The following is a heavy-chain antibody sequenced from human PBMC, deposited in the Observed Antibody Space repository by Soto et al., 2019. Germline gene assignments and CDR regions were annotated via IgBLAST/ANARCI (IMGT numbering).Heavy chain of an antibody. CDR2: ISGSGGST. CDR1: GFTFSSYA. V-gene: IGHV3-23*01. D-gene: IGHD3-22*01. Sequence: HLWGSLRLSCAASGFTFSSYAMSWVRQAPGKGLEWVSAISGSGGSTYYADSVKGRFTISRDNSKNTLYLQMNSLRAEDTAVYYCAKDSVPLPTLDSSGYYYFDYWGQGTLVTVSS. CDR3: AKDSVPLPTLDSSGYYYFDY. J-gene: IGHJ4*01.